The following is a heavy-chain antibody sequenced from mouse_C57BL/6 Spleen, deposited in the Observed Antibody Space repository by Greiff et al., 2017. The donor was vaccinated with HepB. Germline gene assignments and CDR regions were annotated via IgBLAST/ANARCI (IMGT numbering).Heavy chain of an antibody. D-gene: IGHD1-1*01. CDR1: GYTFTSYW. Sequence: VQLQQSGAELAKPGASVKLSCKASGYTFTSYWMHWVKQRPGQGLEWIGYINPSSGYTKYNQKFKDKATLTADKSSSTAYMKLSSLTYEDSAVYYCARHYGSSYWYFDVWGTGTTVTVSS. J-gene: IGHJ1*03. V-gene: IGHV1-7*01. CDR2: INPSSGYT. CDR3: ARHYGSSYWYFDV.